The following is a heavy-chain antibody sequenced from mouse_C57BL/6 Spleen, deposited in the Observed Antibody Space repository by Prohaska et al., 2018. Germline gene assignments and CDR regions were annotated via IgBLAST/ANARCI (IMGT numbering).Heavy chain of an antibody. V-gene: IGHV11-2*01. CDR2: INSDGSAI. D-gene: IGHD4-1*01. CDR1: GFTFSGFW. J-gene: IGHJ1*03. Sequence: EVQLLETGGGLVQPGGSRGLSCEGSGFTFSGFWMSWVRQTPGKTLEWIGDINSDGSAINYAPSIKDRFTSFRDNDKSTLYLQMSNVRSEDTATYFCMRYGSYWYFDVWGTGTTVTVSS. CDR3: MRYGSYWYFDV.